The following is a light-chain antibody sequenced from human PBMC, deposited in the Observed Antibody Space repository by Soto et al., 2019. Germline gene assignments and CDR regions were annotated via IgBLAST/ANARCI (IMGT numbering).Light chain of an antibody. J-gene: IGKJ1*01. CDR1: QSVSSSY. V-gene: IGKV3-20*01. Sequence: EIVMTQSPDISSVSPGERSTLSCRASQSVSSSYLAWYQQRRGQAPRLLIYGATSRDTGIPDRFSGSGSGTDFTLTISRLEPEDFAVYYCHQYGSSPATFGQGTKVDIK. CDR2: GAT. CDR3: HQYGSSPAT.